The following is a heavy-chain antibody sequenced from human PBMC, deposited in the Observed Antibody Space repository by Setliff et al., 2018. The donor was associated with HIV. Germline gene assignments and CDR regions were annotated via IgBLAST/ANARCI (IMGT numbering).Heavy chain of an antibody. CDR2: IYPGDSDT. D-gene: IGHD3-9*01. CDR3: ARQGDYDILTGYYRGPHDAFDI. V-gene: IGHV5-51*01. J-gene: IGHJ3*02. CDR1: GYSFNNYW. Sequence: GESLKISCKGSGYSFNNYWIGWVRQMPGKGLEWMGIIYPGDSDTRYSLSFQGQVTISADKSISTAYLQWSSLKASDTAMYYCARQGDYDILTGYYRGPHDAFDIWGQGTMVTVSS.